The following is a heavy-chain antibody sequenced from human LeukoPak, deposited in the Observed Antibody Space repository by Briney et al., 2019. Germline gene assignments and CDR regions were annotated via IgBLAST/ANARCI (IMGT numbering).Heavy chain of an antibody. CDR1: GYTFTGYY. V-gene: IGHV1-2*06. D-gene: IGHD5-24*01. J-gene: IGHJ4*02. CDR2: INPNSGGT. Sequence: ASVKVSCKASGYTFTGYYMHWVRQAPGQGLEWMGRINPNSGGTNYAQKFRGRVTMTRDTSISTAYMELSRLRSDDTAVYYCARDRRWLQLYDYWGQGTLVTASS. CDR3: ARDRRWLQLYDY.